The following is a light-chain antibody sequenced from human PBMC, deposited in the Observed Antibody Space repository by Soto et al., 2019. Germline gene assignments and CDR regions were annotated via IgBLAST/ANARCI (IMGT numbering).Light chain of an antibody. CDR1: NSDIGNYNY. V-gene: IGLV2-11*01. Sequence: QSALTQPRSVSGSPGQSVTISCTGTNSDIGNYNYVSWYQQHPGKAPKVMIYDVSKRPSGVPDRFSGSKSGNTASLTISGLQAEDEADYYCCSYPGSHTWVFGGWTKLTVL. J-gene: IGLJ3*02. CDR2: DVS. CDR3: CSYPGSHTWV.